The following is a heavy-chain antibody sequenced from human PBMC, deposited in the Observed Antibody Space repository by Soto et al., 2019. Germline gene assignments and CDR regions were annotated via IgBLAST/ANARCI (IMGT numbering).Heavy chain of an antibody. V-gene: IGHV4-31*03. J-gene: IGHJ4*02. CDR3: ARRARRGRYFYWLSQRGMPTEWFDY. Sequence: TSETLSLTCTVSGGSISSGGYYWSWIRQHPGKGLEWIGYIYYSGSTYYNPSLKSRVTISVDTSKNQFSLKLSSVTAADTAVYYCARRARRGRYFYWLSQRGMPTEWFDYWGQGTLVTVSS. CDR2: IYYSGST. D-gene: IGHD3-9*01. CDR1: GGSISSGGYY.